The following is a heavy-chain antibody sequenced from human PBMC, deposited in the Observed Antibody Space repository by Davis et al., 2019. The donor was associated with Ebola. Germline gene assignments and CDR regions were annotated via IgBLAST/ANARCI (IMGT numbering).Heavy chain of an antibody. D-gene: IGHD6-13*01. CDR2: ISSSSSTI. CDR3: TSTRIAAAGTILDY. CDR1: GFTFSSYS. V-gene: IGHV3-48*02. Sequence: GGSLRLSCAASGFTFSSYSMNWVRQAPGKGLEWVSYISSSSSTIYYADSVKGRFTISRDNAKNSLYLQMNSLRDEDTAVYYCTSTRIAAAGTILDYWGQGTLVTVSS. J-gene: IGHJ4*02.